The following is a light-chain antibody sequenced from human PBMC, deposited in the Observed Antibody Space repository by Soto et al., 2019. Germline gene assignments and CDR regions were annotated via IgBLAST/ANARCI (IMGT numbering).Light chain of an antibody. CDR1: QTISNW. CDR3: QQYNSFSPT. CDR2: KAS. V-gene: IGKV1-5*03. J-gene: IGKJ1*01. Sequence: DIQMTQSPSTLSASVGDRVTITCRASQTISNWLAWYQQKPGKAPKFLIYKASILESGVPSRFSGSGSGTEFTLTISSLQPDYFATYYCQQYNSFSPTFGQGTKVEIK.